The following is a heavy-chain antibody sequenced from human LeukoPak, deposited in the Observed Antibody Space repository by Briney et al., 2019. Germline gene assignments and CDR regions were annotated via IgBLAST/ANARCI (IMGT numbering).Heavy chain of an antibody. CDR2: INPGGSAN. V-gene: IGHV3-7*01. Sequence: GGSLRLSCAASGFTFRTYWMAWVRQAPGKGLEWVANINPGGSANYYVDSVKGRFTISRDDAKTSLYLQMDSLRAEDTAVHSCGRWGLGNSSDYWGQGTLVTVSS. CDR3: GRWGLGNSSDY. D-gene: IGHD2-21*01. J-gene: IGHJ4*02. CDR1: GFTFRTYW.